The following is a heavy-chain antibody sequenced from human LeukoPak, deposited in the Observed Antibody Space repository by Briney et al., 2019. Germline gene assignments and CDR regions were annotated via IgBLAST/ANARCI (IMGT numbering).Heavy chain of an antibody. CDR2: ISSSGDGT. CDR1: GFTFSTYA. V-gene: IGHV3-23*01. CDR3: AKDHYYYYYYMDV. Sequence: GGSLRLSCAASGFTFSTYAMSWVRQAPGKGLEWVSGISSSGDGTYYADSVKGRCTISRDNSKNTLYLQMNSLRAEDTAVYYCAKDHYYYYYYMDVWGKGTTVTISS. J-gene: IGHJ6*03.